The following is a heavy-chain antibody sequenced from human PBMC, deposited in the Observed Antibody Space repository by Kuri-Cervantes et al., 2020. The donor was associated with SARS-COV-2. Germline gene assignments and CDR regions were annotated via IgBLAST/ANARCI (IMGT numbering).Heavy chain of an antibody. V-gene: IGHV1-18*01. Sequence: ASVKVSCKASGGTFSSYGISWVRQAPGQGLEWMGWISAYNGNTNYAQKFQGRVTMTRDTSISTAYMELSRLRSDDTAVYYCARDRTDDSSPPDAFDIWGQGTMVTVSS. D-gene: IGHD3-22*01. CDR2: ISAYNGNT. CDR3: ARDRTDDSSPPDAFDI. CDR1: GGTFSSYG. J-gene: IGHJ3*02.